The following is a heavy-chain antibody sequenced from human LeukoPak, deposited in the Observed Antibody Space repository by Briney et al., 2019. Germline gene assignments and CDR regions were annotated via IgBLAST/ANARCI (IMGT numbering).Heavy chain of an antibody. Sequence: GGSLRLSCAASGFTFSSYSMNWVRQAPGKGLEWVSSISSSSSYIYYADSVKGRFTISRDNAKNSLYLQMNSLRAEDTAVYYCAREDPRGCEGFDYWGQGTLVTVSS. J-gene: IGHJ4*02. CDR1: GFTFSSYS. V-gene: IGHV3-21*01. CDR3: AREDPRGCEGFDY. D-gene: IGHD2-15*01. CDR2: ISSSSSYI.